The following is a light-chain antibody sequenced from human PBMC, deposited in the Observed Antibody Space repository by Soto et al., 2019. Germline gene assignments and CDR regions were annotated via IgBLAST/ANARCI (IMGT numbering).Light chain of an antibody. V-gene: IGKV2-28*01. CDR3: MKALQTRST. J-gene: IGKJ5*01. CDR1: QSLLHSNGYNY. CDR2: LGS. Sequence: DIVMTHSPLSLPVTPGEPASISCRSSQSLLHSNGYNYLDWYLQKPGQSPQLLIYLGSNRASGVPDRFSGSGSGTDFTLKISRVEAEDVGVYYCMKALQTRSTFGQGTRLEIK.